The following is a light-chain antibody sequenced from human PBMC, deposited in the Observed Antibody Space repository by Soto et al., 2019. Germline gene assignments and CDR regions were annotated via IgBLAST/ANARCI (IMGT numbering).Light chain of an antibody. CDR2: DAS. CDR1: QTVSNY. CDR3: QQRMNWPLT. Sequence: EIVLTQSPATLSLSPGERATLSCRASQTVSNYLLWYQQKPGQAPRLLIYDASNRATGIPARFSGSGSETDFTPTISSLEPEDVAFYYCQQRMNWPLTFGQGTRLEIK. V-gene: IGKV3-11*01. J-gene: IGKJ5*01.